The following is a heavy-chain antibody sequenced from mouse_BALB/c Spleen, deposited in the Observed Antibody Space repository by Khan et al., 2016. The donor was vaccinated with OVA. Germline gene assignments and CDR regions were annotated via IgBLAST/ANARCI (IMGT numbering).Heavy chain of an antibody. CDR1: GHSITSGYR. D-gene: IGHD1-1*01. Sequence: EVELVESGPGLVKPSQSLSHTCSVTGHSITSGYRWNWIRQFPGNKLEWMAYISYGGSNNYNPSLKNRISITRDTAKNQFFLKLNSGTTEDTATYYCARGGAVVPYWYFDVWGAGTTVTVSS. CDR2: ISYGGSN. V-gene: IGHV3-6*02. J-gene: IGHJ1*01. CDR3: ARGGAVVPYWYFDV.